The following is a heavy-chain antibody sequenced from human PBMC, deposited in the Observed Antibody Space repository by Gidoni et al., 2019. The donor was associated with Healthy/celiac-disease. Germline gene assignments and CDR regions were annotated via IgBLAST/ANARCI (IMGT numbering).Heavy chain of an antibody. CDR1: GFTFSSYA. CDR3: ANDPGNYYYYYGMDV. Sequence: EVQLLESRGGLVQPGGSLRLYCAASGFTFSSYAMSCVLQAPGKGLEWVAAISGRGGSTYDADSVKGRFTISRDNSKNTLYLQMNSLRAEDTAVYYCANDPGNYYYYYGMDVWGQGTTVTVSS. V-gene: IGHV3-23*01. CDR2: ISGRGGST. J-gene: IGHJ6*02.